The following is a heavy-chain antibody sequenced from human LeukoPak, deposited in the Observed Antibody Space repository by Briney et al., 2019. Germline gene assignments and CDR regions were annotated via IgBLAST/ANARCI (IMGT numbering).Heavy chain of an antibody. CDR1: GFTFSDYY. D-gene: IGHD5-18*01. Sequence: GGSLRLSCEASGFTFSDYYMSWIRQAPGMGLEWVSYIRNSGNTIYYADSAKGRFTISRDNAKNSLYLQMNSLRAEDTAVYYCARSADINGYGWFDPWGQGTLVTVSS. CDR2: IRNSGNTI. V-gene: IGHV3-11*01. CDR3: ARSADINGYGWFDP. J-gene: IGHJ5*02.